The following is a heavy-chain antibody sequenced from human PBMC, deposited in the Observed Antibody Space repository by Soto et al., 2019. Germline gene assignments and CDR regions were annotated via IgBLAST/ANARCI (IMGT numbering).Heavy chain of an antibody. CDR1: GFTFSSYG. CDR2: INDSGDT. V-gene: IGHV3-23*01. CDR3: AKRVAYSSSSAYLDY. Sequence: EVQLLESGGDLVQPGGSLRLSCAASGFTFSSYGMSWVRQAPGKGLEWVSSINDSGDTYYGDSLKGRFTISRDNSKNTLYLQMNRLSAEDTAVYYCAKRVAYSSSSAYLDYWAQGTLVTVSS. D-gene: IGHD6-6*01. J-gene: IGHJ4*02.